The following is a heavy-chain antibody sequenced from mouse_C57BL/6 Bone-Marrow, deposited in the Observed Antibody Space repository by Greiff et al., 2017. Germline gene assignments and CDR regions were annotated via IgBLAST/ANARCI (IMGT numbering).Heavy chain of an antibody. V-gene: IGHV1-15*01. CDR3: TSPDWYFDV. CDR2: IDPETGGT. J-gene: IGHJ1*03. Sequence: VKLVESGAELVRPGASVTLSCKASGYTFTDYEMHWVKQTPVHGLEWIGAIDPETGGTAYNQKFKGKAILTADKSSSTAYMELRSLTSEDAAGYCCTSPDWYFDVWGTGTTVTVSS. CDR1: GYTFTDYE.